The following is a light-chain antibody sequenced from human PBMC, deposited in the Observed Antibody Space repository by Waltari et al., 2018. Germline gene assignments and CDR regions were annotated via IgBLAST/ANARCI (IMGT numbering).Light chain of an antibody. CDR1: KLGDKY. J-gene: IGLJ2*01. V-gene: IGLV3-1*01. CDR3: QACDSRKAV. CDR2: EDN. Sequence: SYELTQSPSVSVSPGQTASITCSGDKLGDKYACWYQKKPGQSPVLVIYEDNQRPSGIPARFSCSNSGNTATLTISGTQVMDEADYYCQACDSRKAVFGGGTKLTVL.